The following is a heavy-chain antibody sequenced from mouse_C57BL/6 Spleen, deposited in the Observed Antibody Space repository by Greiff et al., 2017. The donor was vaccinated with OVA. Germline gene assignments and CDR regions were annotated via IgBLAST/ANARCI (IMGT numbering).Heavy chain of an antibody. J-gene: IGHJ2*01. CDR3: ARRNFGFDY. CDR1: GFTFSDYG. V-gene: IGHV5-17*01. Sequence: EVHLVESGGGLVKPGGSLKLSCAASGFTFSDYGMHWVRQAPEKGLEWVAYISRGSSTIYYADTVKGRSTFSRDNAKNTQFLQMTSLRSEDAAMYYCARRNFGFDYWGQGTTLTVSA. CDR2: ISRGSSTI.